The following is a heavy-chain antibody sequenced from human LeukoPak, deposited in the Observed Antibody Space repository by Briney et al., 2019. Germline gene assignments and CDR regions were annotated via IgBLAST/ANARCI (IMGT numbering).Heavy chain of an antibody. V-gene: IGHV3-49*02. CDR2: IRSKAYGGTT. CDR3: TRDKDFWSGPYYYYYYGMDV. CDR1: GLTFSSYA. Sequence: GASLRLSCAASGLTFSSYAMSWVRQAPGKGLEWVGFIRSKAYGGTTEYAASVKGRFTISRDDSKSIAYLQMNSLKTEDTAVYYCTRDKDFWSGPYYYYYYGMDVWGQGTTVTVSS. J-gene: IGHJ6*02. D-gene: IGHD3-3*01.